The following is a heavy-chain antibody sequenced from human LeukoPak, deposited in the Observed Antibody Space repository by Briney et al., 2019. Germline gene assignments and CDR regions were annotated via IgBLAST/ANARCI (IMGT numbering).Heavy chain of an antibody. D-gene: IGHD3-3*01. CDR3: ARDRFTYYDFWSGLLSAFDY. J-gene: IGHJ4*02. CDR2: IKQDGSEK. Sequence: GGSLRLSCAASGFTFSSYWMSWVRQAPGKGLEWVANIKQDGSEKYYVDSVKGRFTISRDNAKNSLYLQMNSPRAEDTAVYYCARDRFTYYDFWSGLLSAFDYWGQGTLVTVSS. CDR1: GFTFSSYW. V-gene: IGHV3-7*01.